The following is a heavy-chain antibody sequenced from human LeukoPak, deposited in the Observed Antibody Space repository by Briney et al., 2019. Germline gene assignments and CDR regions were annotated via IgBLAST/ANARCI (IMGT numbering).Heavy chain of an antibody. V-gene: IGHV4-34*01. D-gene: IGHD3-9*01. J-gene: IGHJ4*02. CDR1: GGSFSGYY. CDR2: INHSGST. Sequence: SETLSLTCAVYGGSFSGYYWSWIRQPPGKGLEGIGEINHSGSTNYNPSLKSRGTISVDTSKNQFSLKLSSVTAADTAVYYCARGGGELRYFDWLSPLDYWGQGTLVTVSS. CDR3: ARGGGELRYFDWLSPLDY.